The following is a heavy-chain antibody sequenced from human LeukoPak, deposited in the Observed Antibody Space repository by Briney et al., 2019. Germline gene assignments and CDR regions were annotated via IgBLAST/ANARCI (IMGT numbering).Heavy chain of an antibody. J-gene: IGHJ4*02. D-gene: IGHD4/OR15-4a*01. Sequence: GGSLRLSCAASGFTFSTYSMNWVRQAPGKGLEWVSSISSSSTYIYYADSVKGRFTISRDNSKNTLYLQMNSLRAEDTAVYYCARRAGAYSHPYDYWGQGTLVTVSS. CDR3: ARRAGAYSHPYDY. CDR1: GFTFSTYS. CDR2: ISSSSTYI. V-gene: IGHV3-21*04.